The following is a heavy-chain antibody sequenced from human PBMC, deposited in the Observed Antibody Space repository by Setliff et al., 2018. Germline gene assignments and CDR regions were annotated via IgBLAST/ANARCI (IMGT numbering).Heavy chain of an antibody. Sequence: SATLSLTCTVSGGPVTRTTTFWGWVRQTPGKGLEWIGSTYDSGSTYYNPSLNSRVTISEDTSKNQFSLKLTSVTAADAAVYYCARAAVTSGARADYFDNWGRGTLVTVSS. CDR1: GGPVTRTTTF. V-gene: IGHV4-39*07. CDR3: ARAAVTSGARADYFDN. J-gene: IGHJ4*02. D-gene: IGHD4-17*01. CDR2: TYDSGST.